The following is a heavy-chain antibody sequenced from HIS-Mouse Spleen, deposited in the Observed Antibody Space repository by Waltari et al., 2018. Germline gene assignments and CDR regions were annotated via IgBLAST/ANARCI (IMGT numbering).Heavy chain of an antibody. Sequence: QVQLVQSGAEVKKPGASVKVSCKASGYTFTSYYMHWVRHAPGQGLEWMGIINPGGGSPSYAQKFQGRVTMTRDTSTSTVYMELSSLRSEDTAVYYCARVLTGGAFDIWGQGTMVTVSS. D-gene: IGHD7-27*01. CDR1: GYTFTSYY. CDR3: ARVLTGGAFDI. V-gene: IGHV1-46*03. CDR2: INPGGGSP. J-gene: IGHJ3*02.